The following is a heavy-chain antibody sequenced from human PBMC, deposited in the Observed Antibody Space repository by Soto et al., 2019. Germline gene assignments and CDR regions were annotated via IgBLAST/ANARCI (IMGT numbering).Heavy chain of an antibody. CDR2: INVYNGNT. J-gene: IGHJ5*02. Sequence: QVQLVQSGGEVKKPGASVKVSCQASGYTFTNYGISWVRLVPGQGLEWMGWINVYNGNTKYAQKVQGRVTMTTDTSTSTAYMELRSLRSDDTAVYYCARGVGSVSYYNQYNWFDPWGQGTLVTVSS. D-gene: IGHD3-10*01. V-gene: IGHV1-18*01. CDR3: ARGVGSVSYYNQYNWFDP. CDR1: GYTFTNYG.